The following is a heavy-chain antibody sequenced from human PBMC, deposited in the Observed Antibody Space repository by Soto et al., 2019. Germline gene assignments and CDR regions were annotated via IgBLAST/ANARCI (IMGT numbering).Heavy chain of an antibody. J-gene: IGHJ6*02. CDR2: ISYDGSNK. Sequence: QVQLVESGGGVVQPGRSLRLSCAASGFTFSSYAMHWVRQAPGKGLEWVAVISYDGSNKYYADSVKGRFTISRDNSKNTLYLQMNSLRAEDTAVYYCARNGGVYGMDVWGQGTTVTVSS. D-gene: IGHD1-1*01. CDR3: ARNGGVYGMDV. CDR1: GFTFSSYA. V-gene: IGHV3-30-3*01.